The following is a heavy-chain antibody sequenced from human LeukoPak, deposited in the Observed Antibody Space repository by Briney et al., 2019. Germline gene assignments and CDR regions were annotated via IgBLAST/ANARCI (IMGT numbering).Heavy chain of an antibody. D-gene: IGHD2-2*01. CDR1: GSTFSSYA. Sequence: GGSLRLSCAASGSTFSSYAMSWVRQAPGKGLEWVAVISYDGSNKYYADSVKGRFTISRDISKNTLYLQMNNLRSEDTAVYYCTSLGAYCSSTSCYGGYWGQGTLVTVSS. CDR3: TSLGAYCSSTSCYGGY. J-gene: IGHJ4*02. CDR2: ISYDGSNK. V-gene: IGHV3-30-3*01.